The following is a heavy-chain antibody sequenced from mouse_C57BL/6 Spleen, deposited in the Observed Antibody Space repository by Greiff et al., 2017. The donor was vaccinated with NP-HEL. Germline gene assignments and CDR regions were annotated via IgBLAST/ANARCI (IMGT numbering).Heavy chain of an antibody. J-gene: IGHJ4*01. D-gene: IGHD2-5*01. CDR3: AREVYSNHYYAMDY. V-gene: IGHV14-2*01. Sequence: EVQLQQSGAELVKPGASVKLSCTASGFNIKDYYMHWVKQRPEQGLEWIGRIDPEDGETKYAPKFQGKATITADTSSNTAYLQLSSLTSDDTSGYYCAREVYSNHYYAMDYWGQGTSVTVSS. CDR1: GFNIKDYY. CDR2: IDPEDGET.